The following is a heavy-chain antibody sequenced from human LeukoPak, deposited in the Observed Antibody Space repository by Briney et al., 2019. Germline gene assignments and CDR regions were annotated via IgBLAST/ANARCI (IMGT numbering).Heavy chain of an antibody. Sequence: SSVKVSCKASGGTFSSYTISWVRQAPGQGLEWMGRIIPILGIANYAQKLQGRVTMTTDTSTSTAYMELRSLRSDDTAVYYCARLETYYYDSSGYALDYWGQGTLVTVSS. CDR3: ARLETYYYDSSGYALDY. J-gene: IGHJ4*02. CDR1: GGTFSSYT. D-gene: IGHD3-22*01. CDR2: IIPILGIA. V-gene: IGHV1-69*02.